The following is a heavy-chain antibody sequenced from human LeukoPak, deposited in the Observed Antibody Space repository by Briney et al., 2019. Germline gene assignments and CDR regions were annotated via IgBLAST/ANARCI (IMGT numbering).Heavy chain of an antibody. J-gene: IGHJ4*02. CDR1: GYTFTGYY. CDR2: INPNSGGT. Sequence: ASVKVSCKASGYTFTGYYMHWVRQAPGQGLEWMGWINPNSGGTNYAQKFQGRVTMTRDTSISTAYMELSRLRSEDTAVYYCARDPGEDRSLDYWGQGTLVTVSS. CDR3: ARDPGEDRSLDY. V-gene: IGHV1-2*02. D-gene: IGHD7-27*01.